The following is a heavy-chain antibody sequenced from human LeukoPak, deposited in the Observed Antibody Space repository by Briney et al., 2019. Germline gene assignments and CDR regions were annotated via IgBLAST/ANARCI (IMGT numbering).Heavy chain of an antibody. CDR3: ARAPGYCSGGSCWFDP. V-gene: IGHV4-30-2*01. D-gene: IGHD2-15*01. CDR2: IYHSGST. J-gene: IGHJ5*02. Sequence: TLSLTCAVSGGSISSGGYSWGWIRQPPGKGLEWIGYIYHSGSTYYNPSLKSRVTISVDRSKNQFSLKLSSVTAADTAVYYCARAPGYCSGGSCWFDPWGQGTLVTVSS. CDR1: GGSISSGGYS.